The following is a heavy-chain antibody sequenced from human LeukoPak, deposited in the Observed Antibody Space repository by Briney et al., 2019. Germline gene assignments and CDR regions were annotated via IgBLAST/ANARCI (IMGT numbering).Heavy chain of an antibody. CDR2: IYHSGST. D-gene: IGHD5-18*01. V-gene: IGHV4-59*12. CDR1: GGSISSYY. CDR3: ARDTASDAFDI. Sequence: SETLSLTCTVSGGSISSYYWSWIRQPPGKGLEWIGYIYHSGSTNYNPSLKSRVTISVDRSKNQFSLKLSSVTAADTAVYYCARDTASDAFDIWGQGTMVTVSS. J-gene: IGHJ3*02.